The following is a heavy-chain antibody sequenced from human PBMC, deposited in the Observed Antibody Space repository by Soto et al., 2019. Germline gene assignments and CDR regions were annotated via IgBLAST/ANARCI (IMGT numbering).Heavy chain of an antibody. V-gene: IGHV1-46*01. CDR2: INPSGDSR. Sequence: ASVKVSCKASGFSFSDYFMHWVRQAPGQGLEWMGIINPSGDSRNYAQKFQGRVTITRDTSTSTAYMELSRLRSDDTAVYYCARPTRGYSGYGPHYYYYGMDVWGQGTTVTVSS. J-gene: IGHJ6*02. D-gene: IGHD5-12*01. CDR1: GFSFSDYF. CDR3: ARPTRGYSGYGPHYYYYGMDV.